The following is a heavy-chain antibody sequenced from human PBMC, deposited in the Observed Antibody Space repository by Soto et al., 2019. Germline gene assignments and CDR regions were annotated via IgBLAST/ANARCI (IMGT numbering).Heavy chain of an antibody. Sequence: QVQLVQSGAGVKKPGSSVKVSCKASGGTFSSYAISWVRQAPGQGLEWMGGIIPIFGTANYAQKFQGRVTITADESTRTAYMELSSLRSEDTAVYYFASLSAGRSYYYYGRDVWGQGTTVTVSS. CDR3: ASLSAGRSYYYYGRDV. CDR2: IIPIFGTA. V-gene: IGHV1-69*12. CDR1: GGTFSSYA. J-gene: IGHJ6*02. D-gene: IGHD6-13*01.